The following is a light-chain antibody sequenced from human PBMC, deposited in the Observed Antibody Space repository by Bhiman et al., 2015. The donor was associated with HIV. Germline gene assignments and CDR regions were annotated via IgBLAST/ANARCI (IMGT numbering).Light chain of an antibody. V-gene: IGLV2-14*03. CDR1: SSDVGGYNH. J-gene: IGLJ3*02. Sequence: QSALDSACLRVWVVLDESIIISCTGTSSDVGGYNHVSWYQQHPGKAPKLMIFDVSNRPSGVSNRFSGSKSGNTASLTISGLQAEDEADYYCSSYTSSSTWVFGGGTKLTVL. CDR2: DVS. CDR3: SSYTSSSTWV.